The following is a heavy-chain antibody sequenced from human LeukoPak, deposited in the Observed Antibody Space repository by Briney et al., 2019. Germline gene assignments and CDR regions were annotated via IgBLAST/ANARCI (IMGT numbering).Heavy chain of an antibody. D-gene: IGHD1-26*01. CDR2: IYYSGRT. Sequence: PSETLCLTCAVSGGSISSSSYYWGWIRQPPGKGLEWIGRIYYSGRTYDNPSLKSRATISVDTSKNQYSLKLRSVTAADTAVNYCARDSYEWEVRESYCGQGTLVTVSS. CDR3: ARDSYEWEVRESY. V-gene: IGHV4-39*07. J-gene: IGHJ4*02. CDR1: GGSISSSSYY.